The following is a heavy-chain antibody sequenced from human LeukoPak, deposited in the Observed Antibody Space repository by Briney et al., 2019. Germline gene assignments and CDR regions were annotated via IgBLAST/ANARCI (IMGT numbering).Heavy chain of an antibody. CDR1: GYTFTSYA. D-gene: IGHD6-13*01. J-gene: IGHJ4*02. V-gene: IGHV7-4-1*02. Sequence: GGSLRLSCAASGYTFTSYAMNWVRQAPGQGLEWMGWINTNTGNPTYAQGFTGRFVFSLDTSVSTAYLQISSIKAEDTAVYYCVRAWQQLLFFDYWGQGTLVTVSS. CDR2: INTNTGNP. CDR3: VRAWQQLLFFDY.